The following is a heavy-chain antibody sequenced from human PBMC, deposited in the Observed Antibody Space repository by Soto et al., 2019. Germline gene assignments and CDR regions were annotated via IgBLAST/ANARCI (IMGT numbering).Heavy chain of an antibody. CDR2: INQSGST. J-gene: IGHJ6*02. CDR1: GGSFSGYY. V-gene: IGHV4-34*01. D-gene: IGHD3-22*01. CDR3: ARVDYDSSGYYSDYYYGMDV. Sequence: PSETLSLTCAVYGGSFSGYYWSWIRQPPGKGLEWIGEINQSGSTNYNPSLKSRVTISVDTSKNQFSLKLSSVTAADTAVYYCARVDYDSSGYYSDYYYGMDVWGQGTTVTVSS.